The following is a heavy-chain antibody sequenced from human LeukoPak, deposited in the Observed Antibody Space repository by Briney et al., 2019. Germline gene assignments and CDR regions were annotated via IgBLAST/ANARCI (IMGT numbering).Heavy chain of an antibody. Sequence: GGSLRLSCVASGFTFSDYYMSWIRQAPGKGLEWVSYISSSGSTIYYADSVKGRFTISRDNAKNSLYLQMNSLRAEDTAVYYCARAGSNYYYYYGMDVWGQGTTVTVSS. CDR1: GFTFSDYY. CDR2: ISSSGSTI. D-gene: IGHD4-11*01. CDR3: ARAGSNYYYYYGMDV. J-gene: IGHJ6*02. V-gene: IGHV3-11*01.